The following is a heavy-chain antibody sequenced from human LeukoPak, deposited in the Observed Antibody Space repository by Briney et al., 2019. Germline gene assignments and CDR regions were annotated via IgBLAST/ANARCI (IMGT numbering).Heavy chain of an antibody. V-gene: IGHV4-59*01. D-gene: IGHD3-10*01. CDR2: IYYSGST. J-gene: IGHJ5*02. CDR1: GGSTSSYY. CDR3: VRDWHGSGSAHCFGP. Sequence: SETLSLTCTVSGGSTSSYYWSWIRQPPGKGLEWIGYIYYSGSTNYNPSLKSRVTISVDTSKNQFPLKLRSVTAADTAVYYCVRDWHGSGSAHCFGPWGQGTLVTVSS.